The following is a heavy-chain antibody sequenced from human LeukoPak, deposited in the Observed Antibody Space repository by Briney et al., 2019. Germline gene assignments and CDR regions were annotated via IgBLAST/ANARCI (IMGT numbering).Heavy chain of an antibody. D-gene: IGHD6-6*01. J-gene: IGHJ3*01. CDR1: GGSISITSYY. CDR3: ARRRLVARRSDAFDV. CDR2: IYYSGTT. V-gene: IGHV4-39*01. Sequence: SETLSLTCDVSGGSISITSYYWGWIRQPPGKGLEWIGSIYYSGTTYYNPSLKSRVTISVDTSKNQFSLKLSSVTAADTAVYYCARRRLVARRSDAFDVWGQGTMVSFSS.